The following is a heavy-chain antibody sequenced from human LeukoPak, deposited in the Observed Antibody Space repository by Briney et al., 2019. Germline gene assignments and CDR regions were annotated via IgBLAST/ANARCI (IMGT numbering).Heavy chain of an antibody. CDR2: IKQDGSEK. Sequence: PGGSLRLSCAASGFTFSSFWMSWVRQAPGKGLEGVANIKQDGSEKYYVDSVKSRFTISRDNAKNSLYLQMNSLRAEDTAVYYCARDYPLDWLYDNWGQGTLVTVSS. CDR3: ARDYPLDWLYDN. V-gene: IGHV3-7*01. CDR1: GFTFSSFW. D-gene: IGHD3-9*01. J-gene: IGHJ4*02.